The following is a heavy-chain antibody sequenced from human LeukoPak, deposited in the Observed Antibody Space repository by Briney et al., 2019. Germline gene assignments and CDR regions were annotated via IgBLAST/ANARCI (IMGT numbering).Heavy chain of an antibody. CDR1: GFTFSTYT. CDR3: ARDAVVVDINGFDI. CDR2: ISDSSGSI. Sequence: GGSLRLSCAASGFTFSTYTMNWVRQAPGKGLEWVSSISDSSGSIYYADSVKGRFTISRDTAKNSLYLQMNSLSGEDTAVYYCARDAVVVDINGFDIWGRRTMVTVSS. J-gene: IGHJ3*02. V-gene: IGHV3-21*01. D-gene: IGHD3-22*01.